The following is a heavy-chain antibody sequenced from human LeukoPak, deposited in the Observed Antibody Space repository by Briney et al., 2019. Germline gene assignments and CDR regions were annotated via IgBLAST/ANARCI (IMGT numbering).Heavy chain of an antibody. Sequence: ASVKVSCKASGYTFTGYYMHWVRQAPGQGLEWMGWINPNSGGTNYAQKFQGRVTMTRDTSISTAYMELSRLRSDDTAVYYCARDGLYYDILTGYSFDYWGQGTLVTVSS. CDR3: ARDGLYYDILTGYSFDY. CDR1: GYTFTGYY. V-gene: IGHV1-2*02. J-gene: IGHJ4*02. D-gene: IGHD3-9*01. CDR2: INPNSGGT.